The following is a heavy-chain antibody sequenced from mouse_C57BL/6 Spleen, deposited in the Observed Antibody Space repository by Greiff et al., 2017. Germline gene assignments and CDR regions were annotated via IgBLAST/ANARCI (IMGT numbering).Heavy chain of an antibody. Sequence: VQLQQSGPELVKPGASVKISCKASGYSFTGYYMNWVKQSPEKSLEWIGEINPSTGGTTYNQKFKAKATLTVDKSSSTAYMQLKSLTSEDSAVYYCARKGEYPYYFDYWGQGTTLTVSS. D-gene: IGHD2-10*02. CDR1: GYSFTGYY. J-gene: IGHJ2*01. CDR3: ARKGEYPYYFDY. CDR2: INPSTGGT. V-gene: IGHV1-42*01.